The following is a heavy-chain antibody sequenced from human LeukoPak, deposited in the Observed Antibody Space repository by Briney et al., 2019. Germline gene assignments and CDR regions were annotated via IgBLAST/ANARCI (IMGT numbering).Heavy chain of an antibody. Sequence: GGSLRLSCAASGFTVSSNYMSWVRQAPGRGLEWVSVIYSGGSTYYADSVKGRFTISRDNSKNTLYLQMNSLRAEDTAVYYCARGRINEFYYDYVWGSYRPSYYFDYWGQGTLVTVSS. V-gene: IGHV3-53*01. CDR3: ARGRINEFYYDYVWGSYRPSYYFDY. CDR2: IYSGGST. CDR1: GFTVSSNY. D-gene: IGHD3-16*02. J-gene: IGHJ4*02.